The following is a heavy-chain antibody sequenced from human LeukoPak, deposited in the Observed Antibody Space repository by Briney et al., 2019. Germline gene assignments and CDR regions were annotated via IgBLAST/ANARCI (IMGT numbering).Heavy chain of an antibody. CDR3: AKDGSWSCTD. J-gene: IGHJ4*02. V-gene: IGHV3-30*02. CDR2: IAHHGNNK. CDR1: GFTFSGFW. Sequence: GGSLRLSCAASGFTFSGFWMSWVRQAPGKGLEWVAYIAHHGNNKYYADSVKGRFTISRDNSKGSLYLQMNSLRADDTAVYYCAKDGSWSCTDWGQGTLVRVSS. D-gene: IGHD2-8*02.